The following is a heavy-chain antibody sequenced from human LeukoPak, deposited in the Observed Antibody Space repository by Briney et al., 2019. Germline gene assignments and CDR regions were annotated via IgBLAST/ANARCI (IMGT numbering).Heavy chain of an antibody. J-gene: IGHJ6*02. CDR1: GFTVSSNY. D-gene: IGHD1-26*01. Sequence: GGSLRLSCAASGFTVSSNYMSWIRQAPGKGLEWVSYISSSGSTIYYADSVKGRFTISRDNAKNSLYLQMNSLRAEDTAVYYCAREASGYDYGMDVWGQGTTVTVSS. CDR3: AREASGYDYGMDV. CDR2: ISSSGSTI. V-gene: IGHV3-11*01.